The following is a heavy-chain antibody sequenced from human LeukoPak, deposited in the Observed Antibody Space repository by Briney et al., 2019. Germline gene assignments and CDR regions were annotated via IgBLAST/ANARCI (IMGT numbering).Heavy chain of an antibody. V-gene: IGHV1-69*05. CDR2: IIPIFGTA. Sequence: SVKVSCKASGGTFSSYAISWVRQAPGQGLEWMGGIIPIFGTANYAQKFQGRVTITTDESTSTAYMELSSLRSEDTAVYYCARDLGGDWNYNNWFDPWGQGTLVTVSS. CDR3: ARDLGGDWNYNNWFDP. J-gene: IGHJ5*02. CDR1: GGTFSSYA. D-gene: IGHD1-7*01.